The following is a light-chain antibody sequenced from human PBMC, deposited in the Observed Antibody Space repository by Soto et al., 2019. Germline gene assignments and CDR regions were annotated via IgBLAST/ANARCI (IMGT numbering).Light chain of an antibody. J-gene: IGLJ1*01. CDR3: CSFASSSTYV. V-gene: IGLV2-14*01. CDR2: DVV. Sequence: QSVLNQPASVSGSCGQSITISCTGTSSDVGGYDYVSWYQRHPGKAPGLMIYDVVNRPSWVSNRFSGSKSGNTASLTISRLPADDEAAYYSCSFASSSTYVFGTGTNVSGL. CDR1: SSDVGGYDY.